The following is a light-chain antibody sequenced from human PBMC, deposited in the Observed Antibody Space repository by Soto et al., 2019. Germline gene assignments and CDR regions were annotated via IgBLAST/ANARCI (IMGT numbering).Light chain of an antibody. CDR1: SSDVGSYNL. CDR2: EDN. V-gene: IGLV2-23*01. Sequence: QSALTQPASVSGSPGQSITISCTGTSSDVGSYNLVSWYQQYPAKAPKLMIYEDNKRPSGVSNRFSGSKSGNTASLTISGLQAEDEADYYCCSYAVNIVSTTLFGGGTKLTVL. J-gene: IGLJ2*01. CDR3: CSYAVNIVSTTL.